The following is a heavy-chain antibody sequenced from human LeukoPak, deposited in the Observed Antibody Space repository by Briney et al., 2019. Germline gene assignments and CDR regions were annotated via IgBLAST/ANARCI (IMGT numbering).Heavy chain of an antibody. Sequence: PGGSLRLSCAASGFTVSSNYMSWVRQAPGKGLEWVSVIYSGGSTYYADSVKGRFTISRDNSKNTLYLQMNSLRAEDTAVYYCARARYCSSTSCYDGTYYFDYWGQGTLVTVPS. V-gene: IGHV3-53*01. CDR1: GFTVSSNY. J-gene: IGHJ4*02. D-gene: IGHD2-2*01. CDR2: IYSGGST. CDR3: ARARYCSSTSCYDGTYYFDY.